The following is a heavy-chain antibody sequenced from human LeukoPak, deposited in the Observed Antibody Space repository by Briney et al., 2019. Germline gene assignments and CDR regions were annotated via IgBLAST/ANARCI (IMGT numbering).Heavy chain of an antibody. Sequence: PSETLSLTCAVYGGSFSGYYWSWIRQPPGKGLEWIGEINHSGSTSYNPSLKSRVTISVDTSKNQFSLKLSSVTAADTAVYYCARGYYGSGKPRNHYYYYGMDVWGKGTTVTVSS. V-gene: IGHV4-34*01. J-gene: IGHJ6*04. CDR2: INHSGST. D-gene: IGHD3-10*01. CDR3: ARGYYGSGKPRNHYYYYGMDV. CDR1: GGSFSGYY.